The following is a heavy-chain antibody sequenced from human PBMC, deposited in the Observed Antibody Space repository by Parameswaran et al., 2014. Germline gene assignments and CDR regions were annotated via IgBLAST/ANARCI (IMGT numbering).Heavy chain of an antibody. D-gene: IGHD1-20*01. CDR3: ARDNWNDLGNGLDP. Sequence: WVRQAPGQGLEWMGWINPHSGGTNYAQKFQGRVTMTRDTSISTAYMELSRLRSDDTAVYYCARDNWNDLGNGLDPWGQGTLVTVSS. CDR2: INPHSGGT. V-gene: IGHV1-2*02. J-gene: IGHJ5*02.